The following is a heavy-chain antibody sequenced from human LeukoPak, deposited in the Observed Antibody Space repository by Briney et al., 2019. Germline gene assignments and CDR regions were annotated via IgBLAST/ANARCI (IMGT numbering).Heavy chain of an antibody. CDR1: EFSVGSNY. CDR3: ARGGKIQIWPRRENYYYYMDV. J-gene: IGHJ6*03. V-gene: IGHV3-66*01. D-gene: IGHD5-18*01. CDR2: IYSGGST. Sequence: GGSLRLSCAASEFSVGSNYMTWVRQAPGKGLEWVSLIYSGGSTYYADSVKGRFTISRDNSKNTLYLQMNSLRAEDTAVYYCARGGKIQIWPRRENYYYYMDVWGKGTTVTVSS.